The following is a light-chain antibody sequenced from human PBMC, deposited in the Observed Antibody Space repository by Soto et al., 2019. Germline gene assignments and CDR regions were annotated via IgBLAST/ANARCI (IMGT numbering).Light chain of an antibody. V-gene: IGKV3-20*01. Sequence: IMSKRSPGTRSLSPGERATLSCRASQSVSSSYLAWYQQKPGQAPRLLIYGASSRVTGIPDRFSGSGSGTDFTLTISRLEPEDFAVYYCQQYGSSRWTFGQGTKVAIK. CDR3: QQYGSSRWT. CDR1: QSVSSSY. J-gene: IGKJ1*01. CDR2: GAS.